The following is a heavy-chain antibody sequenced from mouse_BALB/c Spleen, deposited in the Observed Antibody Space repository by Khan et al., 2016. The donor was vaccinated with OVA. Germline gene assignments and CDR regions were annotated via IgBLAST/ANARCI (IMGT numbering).Heavy chain of an antibody. CDR1: GFTFTNYG. J-gene: IGHJ4*01. Sequence: VQLQESGPELKKPGETVQISCKASGFTFTNYGMNWVRQAPGKGLKWMGWIHTYTGEPTFTDDFKGRFAFSLETSASTAYLQINSLKNEDTATYFCARVGYNGTMDFWGQGTSVTVSS. V-gene: IGHV9-3-1*01. CDR2: IHTYTGEP. CDR3: ARVGYNGTMDF. D-gene: IGHD2-14*01.